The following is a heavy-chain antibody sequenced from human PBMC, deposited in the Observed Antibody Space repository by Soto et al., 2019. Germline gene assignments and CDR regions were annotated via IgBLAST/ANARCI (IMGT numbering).Heavy chain of an antibody. CDR3: ARGGSMAGTTALPYYYYGMDV. J-gene: IGHJ6*02. V-gene: IGHV1-69*06. Sequence: QVQLVQSGAEVKKPGSSVKVSCKASGGTFSSYAISWVRQAPGHGLEWMGGIIPIFGTANYAQKFQGRVTITADKSTSTAYMELSSVRSEDTAVYYCARGGSMAGTTALPYYYYGMDVWGQGTTVTVSS. CDR1: GGTFSSYA. D-gene: IGHD1-7*01. CDR2: IIPIFGTA.